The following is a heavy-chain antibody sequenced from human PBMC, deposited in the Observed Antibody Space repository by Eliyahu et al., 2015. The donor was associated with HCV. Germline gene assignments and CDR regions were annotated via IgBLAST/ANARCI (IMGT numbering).Heavy chain of an antibody. Sequence: EVQLLESGGGLVQPGGSLRLSCAASGFTFSSYAXGWVRQAPGKGLEWVSTISSGGDRTHYADSVKGRFTISRDNSKDTLYVQMNSLRAEDTAVYYCAKESISDSSGYYGPHFDYWGQGTLVTASS. D-gene: IGHD3-22*01. J-gene: IGHJ4*02. V-gene: IGHV3-23*01. CDR3: AKESISDSSGYYGPHFDY. CDR2: ISSGGDRT. CDR1: GFTFSSYA.